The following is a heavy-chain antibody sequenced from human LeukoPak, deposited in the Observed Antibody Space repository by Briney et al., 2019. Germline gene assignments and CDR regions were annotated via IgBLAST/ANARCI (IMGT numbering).Heavy chain of an antibody. CDR3: ARDRPGYFDY. CDR2: ISSSSSYI. J-gene: IGHJ4*02. CDR1: GFTFSSYS. Sequence: GGSLRLLCAASGFTFSSYSMIGVRQAPGKGLEWVSSISSSSSYIYYADSVKGRFTISRDNAKNSLYLQMNSLRAEDTAVYYCARDRPGYFDYWGQGTLVTVSS. D-gene: IGHD1-14*01. V-gene: IGHV3-21*01.